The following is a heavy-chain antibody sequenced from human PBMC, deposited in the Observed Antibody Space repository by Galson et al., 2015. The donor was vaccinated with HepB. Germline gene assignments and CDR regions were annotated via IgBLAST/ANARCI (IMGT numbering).Heavy chain of an antibody. CDR3: AKGAYYYDSSGYYYEFDY. V-gene: IGHV3-30*18. CDR1: GFTFSSYG. J-gene: IGHJ4*02. D-gene: IGHD3-22*01. Sequence: SLRLSCAASGFTFSSYGMHWVRQAPGKGLEWVAVISYDGSNKYYADSVKGRFTISRDNSKNTLYLQMNSLRAEDTAVYYCAKGAYYYDSSGYYYEFDYWGQGTLVTVSS. CDR2: ISYDGSNK.